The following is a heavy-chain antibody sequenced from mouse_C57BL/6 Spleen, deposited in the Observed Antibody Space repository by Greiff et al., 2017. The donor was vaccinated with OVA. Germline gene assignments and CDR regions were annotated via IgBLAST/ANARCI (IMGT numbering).Heavy chain of an antibody. J-gene: IGHJ4*01. V-gene: IGHV1-69*01. CDR3: ARWGYGSSPYAMDY. CDR2: IDPSDSYT. D-gene: IGHD1-1*01. Sequence: QVQLQQPGAELVMPGASVKLSCKASGYTFTSYWMHWVKQRPGQGLEWIGEIDPSDSYTNYNQKFKGKSTLTVDKSSSTAYMQLSSLTSEDSAVYYCARWGYGSSPYAMDYWGQGTSVTVSS. CDR1: GYTFTSYW.